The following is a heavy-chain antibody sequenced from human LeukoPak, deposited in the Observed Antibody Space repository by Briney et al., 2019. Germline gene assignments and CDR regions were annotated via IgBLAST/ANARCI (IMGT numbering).Heavy chain of an antibody. CDR3: ARDPSGAAAGTFWFDP. V-gene: IGHV3-30*03. D-gene: IGHD6-13*01. Sequence: GGSLRLSCAASGFTFSSYGMHWVRQAPGKGLEWVAVISYDGSNKYYADSVKGRFTISRDNSKNTLYLQMNSLRAEDTAVYYCARDPSGAAAGTFWFDPWGQGTLVTVSS. J-gene: IGHJ5*02. CDR1: GFTFSSYG. CDR2: ISYDGSNK.